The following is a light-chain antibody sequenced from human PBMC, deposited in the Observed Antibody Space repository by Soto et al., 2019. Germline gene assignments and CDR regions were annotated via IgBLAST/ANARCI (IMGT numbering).Light chain of an antibody. CDR2: EVN. CDR3: CSSGGSPTYV. J-gene: IGLJ1*01. Sequence: QSALTQPASVSGSPGQSITISCTGTSSDVGSHKLVSWYQQYPGKAPKLIIFEVNKRPSGVSNRFSGSKSGNTASLTISGLKVEDEADYYCCSSGGSPTYVFGTGTKVTVL. CDR1: SSDVGSHKL. V-gene: IGLV2-23*02.